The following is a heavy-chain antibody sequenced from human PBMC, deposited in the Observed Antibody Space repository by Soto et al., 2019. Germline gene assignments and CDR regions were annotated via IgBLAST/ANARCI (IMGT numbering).Heavy chain of an antibody. CDR3: ASPVAVAGRGLDY. CDR1: GYTFTSYA. V-gene: IGHV1-3*01. CDR2: INAGNGNT. J-gene: IGHJ4*02. D-gene: IGHD6-19*01. Sequence: QVQLVQSGAEVKKPGASVKVSCKASGYTFTSYAMHWVRQAPGQMLEWMGWINAGNGNTKYSQKFQGRVTITSDTFARTAYMELSSLRSEDTAVYYCASPVAVAGRGLDYWGQGTLVTVSS.